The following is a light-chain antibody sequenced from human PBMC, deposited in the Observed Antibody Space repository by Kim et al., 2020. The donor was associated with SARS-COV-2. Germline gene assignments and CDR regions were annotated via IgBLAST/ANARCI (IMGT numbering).Light chain of an antibody. J-gene: IGKJ5*01. CDR1: QNISSS. Sequence: SLAPGEKATLSCRASQNISSSLAWYQQKPGQAPRVLIYGASARATGIPARFSGSGSGTEFTLTISNVQSEDFAVYYCQQYAYWRAFGQGTRLEIK. V-gene: IGKV3-15*01. CDR3: QQYAYWRA. CDR2: GAS.